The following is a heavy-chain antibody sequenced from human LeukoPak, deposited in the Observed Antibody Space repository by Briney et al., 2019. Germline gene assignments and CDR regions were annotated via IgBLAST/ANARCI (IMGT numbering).Heavy chain of an antibody. Sequence: PSETLSLTCTVSGGSISSYYWSWIRQPAGKGLEWIGRIYTSGSTNYNPSLKSRVTMSVDTPKHQFSLKLSSVTAADTAVYYCARVSMAGAFDIWGQGTMVTVSS. V-gene: IGHV4-4*07. D-gene: IGHD2/OR15-2a*01. CDR1: GGSISSYY. J-gene: IGHJ3*02. CDR3: ARVSMAGAFDI. CDR2: IYTSGST.